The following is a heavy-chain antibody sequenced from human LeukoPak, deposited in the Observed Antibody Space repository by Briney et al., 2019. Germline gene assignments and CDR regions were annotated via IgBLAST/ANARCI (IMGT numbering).Heavy chain of an antibody. D-gene: IGHD4-17*01. Sequence: GGSLRLSCAASGFNFSSYGMTWVRQAPGKGLEWVSIISGSGRDTYYADTVKGRFTISRDNSKNTLYLQMNSLRAEDTAVYYCAKGQRFYGEYYFDYWGQGTLVTVSS. CDR1: GFNFSSYG. CDR3: AKGQRFYGEYYFDY. V-gene: IGHV3-23*01. J-gene: IGHJ4*02. CDR2: ISGSGRDT.